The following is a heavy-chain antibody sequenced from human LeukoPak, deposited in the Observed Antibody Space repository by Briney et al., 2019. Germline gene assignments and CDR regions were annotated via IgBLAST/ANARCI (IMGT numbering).Heavy chain of an antibody. V-gene: IGHV1-8*01. CDR3: ARSSSGWYNWFDP. CDR1: GYTFISYD. CDR2: MNPNSGNT. J-gene: IGHJ5*02. D-gene: IGHD6-19*01. Sequence: ASVKVSCKASGYTFISYDINWVRQATGQGLEWMGWMNPNSGNTGYAQKFQGRVTITRSTSISTAYMELSSLKSEDTAVYYCARSSSGWYNWFDPWGQGTLVTVSS.